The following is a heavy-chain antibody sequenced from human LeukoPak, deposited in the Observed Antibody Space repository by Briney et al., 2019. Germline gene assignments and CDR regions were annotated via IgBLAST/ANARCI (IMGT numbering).Heavy chain of an antibody. J-gene: IGHJ4*02. V-gene: IGHV3-7*03. CDR3: AKDLRFWSGYCPDY. D-gene: IGHD3-3*01. CDR2: IKYDGSEK. Sequence: PGGSLRLSCAASGFTLSSYWMSWVRQAPGKGLEWVANIKYDGSEKDYVDSVKGRFTISRDNAKNSLYLQMNSLRAEDTAVYYCAKDLRFWSGYCPDYWGQGTLVTVSS. CDR1: GFTLSSYW.